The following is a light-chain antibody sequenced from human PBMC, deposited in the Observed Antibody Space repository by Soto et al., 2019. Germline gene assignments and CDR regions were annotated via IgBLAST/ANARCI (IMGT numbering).Light chain of an antibody. J-gene: IGKJ1*01. CDR3: LRHNSYPWT. Sequence: DIQMTQSQSSLSASVGDRVTITCRASQGIRNDLGWYQQSQGKAAKRLIYAASSLQIGVPSRFSGSGSGTEFNLTIRNLQPEDFATYCCLRHNSYPWTFGQGTKVEIK. CDR2: AAS. CDR1: QGIRND. V-gene: IGKV1-17*02.